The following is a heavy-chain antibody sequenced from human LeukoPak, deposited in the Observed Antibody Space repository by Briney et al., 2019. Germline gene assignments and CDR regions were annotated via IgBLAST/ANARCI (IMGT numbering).Heavy chain of an antibody. CDR2: ITGSIYFSGST. Sequence: PSETLSLTCTASGGSINNYYWNWIRQPPGKGLEWIGYITGSIYFSGSTKYVPSLESRVTMSVDTSKNQFSLTLSSVTAADTAVYYCARDSRDYGSGSYWDVWGQGTTVTVSS. CDR3: ARDSRDYGSGSYWDV. D-gene: IGHD3-10*01. V-gene: IGHV4-59*01. CDR1: GGSINNYY. J-gene: IGHJ6*02.